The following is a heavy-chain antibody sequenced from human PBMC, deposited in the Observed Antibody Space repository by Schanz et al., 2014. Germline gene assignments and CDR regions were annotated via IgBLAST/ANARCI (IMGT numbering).Heavy chain of an antibody. CDR1: GITFSSHS. D-gene: IGHD6-13*01. CDR3: ARDGEAAAGCDY. J-gene: IGHJ4*02. CDR2: ISGSGGST. V-gene: IGHV3-23*04. Sequence: EVHLVESGGGLVQPGGSLRLSCAASGITFSSHSFNWVRQAPGKGLEWVSAISGSGGSTYYADSVKGRFTISRDNSKNTLYLQMNSLRAEDTAVYYCARDGEAAAGCDYWGQGTLVTVSS.